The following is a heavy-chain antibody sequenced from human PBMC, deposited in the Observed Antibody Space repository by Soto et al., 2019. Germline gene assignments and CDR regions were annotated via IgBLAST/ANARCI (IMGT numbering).Heavy chain of an antibody. Sequence: PSETLSLTCDVSGYAISSGFYWAWIRQPPGKRLEWIGNIYHTGTTYYNPSLKSRVTMSVDTSKNQFSLRLSSVTAADTAVFYCARAGTVGMCVSQGDSWVQGTMVTVSS. J-gene: IGHJ4*02. CDR2: IYHTGTT. D-gene: IGHD1-7*01. CDR3: ARAGTVGMCVSQGDS. CDR1: GYAISSGFY. V-gene: IGHV4-38-2*01.